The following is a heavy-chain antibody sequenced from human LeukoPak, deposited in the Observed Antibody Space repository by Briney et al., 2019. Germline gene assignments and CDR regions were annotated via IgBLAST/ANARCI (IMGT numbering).Heavy chain of an antibody. J-gene: IGHJ3*02. D-gene: IGHD1-26*01. V-gene: IGHV1-18*01. CDR2: ISAYNGNT. CDR3: ARRWELLGVDAFDI. Sequence: AASVKVSCKASGYTFTSYGISWVRQAPGQGLEWMGWISAYNGNTNYAQKLQGRVTMTTDTSTSTAYMELRSLRSDDTAVYYCARRWELLGVDAFDIWGQGTMVTVSS. CDR1: GYTFTSYG.